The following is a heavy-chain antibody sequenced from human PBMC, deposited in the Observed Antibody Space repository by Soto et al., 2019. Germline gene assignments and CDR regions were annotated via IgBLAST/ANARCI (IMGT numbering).Heavy chain of an antibody. V-gene: IGHV3-23*01. CDR3: AKIWNYYGSGNWFDP. CDR2: ISGSGSST. CDR1: GFTFSSYA. Sequence: GGSLRLSCAASGFTFSSYAMSWVRQAPGKGLEWVSAISGSGSSTYYADSVKGRFTISRDNSKNTLYLQMNSLRAEDTDVYYCAKIWNYYGSGNWFDPWGQGTLVTVSS. D-gene: IGHD3-10*01. J-gene: IGHJ5*02.